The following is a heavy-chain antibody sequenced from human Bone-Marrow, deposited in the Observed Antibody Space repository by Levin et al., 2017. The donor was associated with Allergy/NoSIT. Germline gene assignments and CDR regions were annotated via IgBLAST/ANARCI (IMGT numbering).Heavy chain of an antibody. CDR2: IYPSGSA. CDR3: TRGHQTKRSGWTRDFDY. D-gene: IGHD6-19*01. V-gene: IGHV3-53*01. CDR1: GFTVNSNY. J-gene: IGHJ4*02. Sequence: GGSLRLSCAASGFTVNSNYMAWVRQAPGKGLEWVSIIYPSGSAFYADSVKGRFTISRDNSKNTLYLQMNSLRADDTAVYYCTRGHQTKRSGWTRDFDYWGQGTLVTVSS.